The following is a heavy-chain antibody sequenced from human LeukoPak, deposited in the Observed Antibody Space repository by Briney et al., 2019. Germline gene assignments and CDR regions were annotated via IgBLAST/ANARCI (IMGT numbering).Heavy chain of an antibody. CDR2: IIPVFGTA. J-gene: IGHJ4*02. V-gene: IGHV1-69*13. D-gene: IGHD2/OR15-2a*01. CDR1: GGTFSSYT. Sequence: GASVKVSCKASGGTFSSYTINWVRQAPGQGLEWMGGIIPVFGTANYVQKFQGRVTITADESTSTAYMELSSLRSEDTAVYYCASSTPTYYFDYWGQGTLVTVSS. CDR3: ASSTPTYYFDY.